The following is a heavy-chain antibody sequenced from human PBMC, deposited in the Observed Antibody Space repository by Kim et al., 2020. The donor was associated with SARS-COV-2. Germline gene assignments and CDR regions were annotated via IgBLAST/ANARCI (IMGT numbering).Heavy chain of an antibody. CDR1: GGSISSDNW. J-gene: IGHJ3*01. CDR2: VYHNGHT. V-gene: IGHV4-4*02. CDR3: ARDVSGGSGGYGGSDLFDF. D-gene: IGHD3-10*01. Sequence: SETLSLTCAVSGGSISSDNWWSWVRQAPGKGLEWIGEVYHNGHTNYRPSLKSRVTISVDKSKSQFSLSLKFVTAADTAVYYCARDVSGGSGGYGGSDLFDFGGEGTMVAVSS.